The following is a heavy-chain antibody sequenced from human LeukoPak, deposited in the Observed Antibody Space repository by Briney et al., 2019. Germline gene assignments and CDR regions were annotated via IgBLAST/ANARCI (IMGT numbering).Heavy chain of an antibody. D-gene: IGHD3-3*01. CDR1: GFTFSSYW. J-gene: IGHJ4*02. Sequence: QTGGSLRLSCAASGFTFSSYWMHWVRQAPGKGLVWVSRISSDGSSTSYADSVKGRFTISRDNSKNTLYLQMNSLRAEDTAVYYCAKDAIFGGYWGQGTLVTVSS. CDR2: ISSDGSST. V-gene: IGHV3-74*01. CDR3: AKDAIFGGY.